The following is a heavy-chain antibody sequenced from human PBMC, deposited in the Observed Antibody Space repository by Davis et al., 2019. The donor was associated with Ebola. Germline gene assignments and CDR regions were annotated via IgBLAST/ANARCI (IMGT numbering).Heavy chain of an antibody. J-gene: IGHJ3*02. CDR1: GFTFSSYA. CDR3: VRQGRDLDI. CDR2: ISGSGGST. Sequence: GESLKISCAASGFTFSSYAMSWVRQAPGKGLEWVSAISGSGGSTYYADSVKGRFTISRDNAKNSLYLQMSSLRPEDTAVYYCVRQGRDLDIWGQGTMVTVSS. V-gene: IGHV3-23*01.